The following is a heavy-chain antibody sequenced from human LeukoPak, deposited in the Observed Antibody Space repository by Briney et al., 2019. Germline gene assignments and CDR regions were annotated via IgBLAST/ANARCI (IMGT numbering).Heavy chain of an antibody. Sequence: SVKVSCKASGYTFTGYYMHWVRQAPGQGLEWMGRIIPIFGIANYAQKFQGRVTITADKSTSTAYMELSSLRSEDTAVYYCARENVLRFLEWLPRTMAYYFDYWGQGTLVTVSS. D-gene: IGHD3-3*01. CDR1: GYTFTGYY. J-gene: IGHJ4*02. V-gene: IGHV1-69*04. CDR2: IIPIFGIA. CDR3: ARENVLRFLEWLPRTMAYYFDY.